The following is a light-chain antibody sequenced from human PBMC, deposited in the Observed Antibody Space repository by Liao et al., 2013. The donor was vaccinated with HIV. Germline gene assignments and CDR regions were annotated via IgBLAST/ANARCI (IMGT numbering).Light chain of an antibody. CDR2: QDR. CDR3: QAWDSSLRV. Sequence: SYELTQPPSVSVSPGQTASITCSGERLGSKFACWYQQRPGQSPVLIIYQDRKRPSGIPERFSGSNSGNTATLTISGTQAMDEADYYCQAWDSSLRVFGTGTKVTVL. V-gene: IGLV3-1*01. J-gene: IGLJ1*01. CDR1: RLGSKF.